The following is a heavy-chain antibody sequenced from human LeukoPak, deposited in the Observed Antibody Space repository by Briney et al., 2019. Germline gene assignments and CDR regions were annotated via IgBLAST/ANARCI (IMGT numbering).Heavy chain of an antibody. D-gene: IGHD1-1*01. CDR1: GYTFTSYD. CDR2: MNPNSGNT. J-gene: IGHJ4*02. V-gene: IGHV1-8*01. Sequence: ASVKVSCKASGYTFTSYDINWVRQATGQGLEWMGWMNPNSGNTGYAQKFQGRVTMTRDTSISTAYMELSRLRSDDTAVYYCARGVPLEPYWGQGTLVTVSS. CDR3: ARGVPLEPY.